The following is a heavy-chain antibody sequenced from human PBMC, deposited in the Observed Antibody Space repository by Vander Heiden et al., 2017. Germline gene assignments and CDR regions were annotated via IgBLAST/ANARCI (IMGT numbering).Heavy chain of an antibody. D-gene: IGHD5-18*01. CDR2: IYADDSDT. Sequence: EVQLVQSGAEVKKAGESLKISCKGSGYTFSDHWIGWVRQMPGKGLEWMGVIYADDSDTRYRPSFRGQVTISVDKSINTAYLQWNSLKASDTAMYYCARPRHYNDNGYFYVDYWGQGTPVTVSS. J-gene: IGHJ4*02. CDR1: GYTFSDHW. CDR3: ARPRHYNDNGYFYVDY. V-gene: IGHV5-51*01.